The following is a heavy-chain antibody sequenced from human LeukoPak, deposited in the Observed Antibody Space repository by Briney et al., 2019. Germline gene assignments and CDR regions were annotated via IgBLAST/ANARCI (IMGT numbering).Heavy chain of an antibody. D-gene: IGHD4-17*01. CDR1: GGSISSGDYY. J-gene: IGHJ5*02. Sequence: SQTLSLTCTVSGGSISSGDYYWSWIRQPPGKGLEWIGYIYYSGSTYYNPSLKSRVTISVDTSKNQFSLKLNSVTAADTAVYYCARGGYGDYDWFDPWGQGTLVTVSS. CDR2: IYYSGST. V-gene: IGHV4-30-4*01. CDR3: ARGGYGDYDWFDP.